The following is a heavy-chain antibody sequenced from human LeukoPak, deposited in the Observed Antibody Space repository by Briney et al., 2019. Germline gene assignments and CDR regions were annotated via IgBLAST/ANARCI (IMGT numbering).Heavy chain of an antibody. D-gene: IGHD3-3*01. CDR2: ISAYNGNT. J-gene: IGHJ6*03. CDR1: GYTFTSYG. CDR3: ARAIRFLESLYTGNYYYYYMDV. V-gene: IGHV1-18*01. Sequence: VKVSCKASGYTFTSYGISWVRQAPGQGLEWMGWISAYNGNTNYAQKLQGRVTMTTDTSTSTAYMELRSLRSEDTALYYCARAIRFLESLYTGNYYYYYMDVWGKGTTVTVSS.